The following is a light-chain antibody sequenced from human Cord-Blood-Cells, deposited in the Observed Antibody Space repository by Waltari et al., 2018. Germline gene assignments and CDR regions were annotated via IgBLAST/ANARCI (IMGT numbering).Light chain of an antibody. CDR2: QDS. Sequence: SYELTQPPSVSVSPGQTASITCSGDKLGDKYACWYQQKPGQSPVLVIYQDSKRPSGIPGRCSGSNSGNTATLTISGTQAMDEADYYCQAWDSSTGVVFGGGTKLTVL. J-gene: IGLJ2*01. CDR3: QAWDSSTGVV. CDR1: KLGDKY. V-gene: IGLV3-1*01.